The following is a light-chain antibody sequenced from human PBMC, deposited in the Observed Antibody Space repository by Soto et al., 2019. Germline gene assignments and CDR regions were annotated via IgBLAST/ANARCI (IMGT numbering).Light chain of an antibody. J-gene: IGKJ5*01. V-gene: IGKV3-11*01. CDR3: QQHYNWPRIT. Sequence: EIVLTQSPTTLSLSPGERATLSCRASQSISSFLAWYQHRPGQAPRLLISDGSNRATGIPARFSGSGSGTDFTLTITSLEPEDFAVYYCQQHYNWPRITFGKGTRLEIK. CDR2: DGS. CDR1: QSISSF.